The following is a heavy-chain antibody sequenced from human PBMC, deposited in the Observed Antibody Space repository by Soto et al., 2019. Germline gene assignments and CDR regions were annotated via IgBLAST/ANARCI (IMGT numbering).Heavy chain of an antibody. J-gene: IGHJ6*02. Sequence: QVHLVESGGGVIQPGRSLRLSCSSSAITFSRYGMHWVRQAPGTGLEWVAVNSFDGRDKSYSDSVKGRITITRDNSKDDPQPTMNSQSTEETVFLFNAKGAGGGGAPRRFNSRFFGIDDRGQGTKVTVSS. D-gene: IGHD3-3*01. V-gene: IGHV3-30*03. CDR3: AKGAGGGGAPRRFNSRFFGIDD. CDR1: AITFSRYG. CDR2: NSFDGRDK.